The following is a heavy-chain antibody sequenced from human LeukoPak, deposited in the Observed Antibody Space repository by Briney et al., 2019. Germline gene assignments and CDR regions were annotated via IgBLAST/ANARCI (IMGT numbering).Heavy chain of an antibody. V-gene: IGHV3-23*01. CDR3: AKDLWGYGSGTYGDY. CDR1: GFTFGSYA. CDR2: TSESGDNT. J-gene: IGHJ4*02. D-gene: IGHD3-10*01. Sequence: GGSLRLSCAASGFTFGSYAMTWVRQAPGKGLEWVSVTSESGDNTYYGDSVKGRFTISRDNSKNTLYLQMNSLRAEDTAVYYCAKDLWGYGSGTYGDYWGQGTLVTASS.